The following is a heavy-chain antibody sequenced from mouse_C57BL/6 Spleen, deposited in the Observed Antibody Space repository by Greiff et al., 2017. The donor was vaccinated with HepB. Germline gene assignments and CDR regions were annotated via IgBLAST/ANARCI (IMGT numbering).Heavy chain of an antibody. CDR1: GFTFSDAW. CDR3: TRIYYDYDGLDY. J-gene: IGHJ4*01. CDR2: IRNKANNHAT. D-gene: IGHD2-4*01. Sequence: EVKLVESGGGLVQPGGSMKLSCAASGFTFSDAWMDWVHQSPEKGLEWVAEIRNKANNHATYYAESVKGRFTISRDDSKSSVYLQMNSLRAEDTGIYYCTRIYYDYDGLDYWGQGTSVTVSS. V-gene: IGHV6-6*01.